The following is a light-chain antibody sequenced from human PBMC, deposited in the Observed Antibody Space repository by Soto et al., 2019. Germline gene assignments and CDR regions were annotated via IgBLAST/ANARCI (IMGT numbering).Light chain of an antibody. J-gene: IGKJ3*01. V-gene: IGKV1-27*01. CDR1: QGISNY. Sequence: DIQMTQSPSSLSASVGDRVTITCRASQGISNYLAWYQQKPGKVPKLLIYAASTLQSEVPSRFSGSGSGTDFTLTISSLQPEDVATYYCQKYNSALELTFGPGTKVDIK. CDR2: AAS. CDR3: QKYNSALELT.